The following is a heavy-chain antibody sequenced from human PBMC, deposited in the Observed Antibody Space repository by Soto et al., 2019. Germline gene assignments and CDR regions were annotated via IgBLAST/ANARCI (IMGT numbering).Heavy chain of an antibody. V-gene: IGHV1-2*02. J-gene: IGHJ3*02. CDR3: ARGGGVGVAGSAAFDM. Sequence: QLHLVQSGAVVKKPGASVTVSCSASGYPVTAYYMHWVRQAPGRGLEWMGGINPATGAAKYTQTFQGRVTMPRDTSTRTVFMELGGLTSEDTAVFYCARGGGVGVAGSAAFDMWGQGTLVTVSS. D-gene: IGHD3-3*01. CDR2: INPATGAA. CDR1: GYPVTAYY.